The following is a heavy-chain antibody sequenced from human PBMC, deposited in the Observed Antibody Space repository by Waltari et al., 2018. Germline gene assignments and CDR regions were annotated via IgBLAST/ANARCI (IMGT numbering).Heavy chain of an antibody. D-gene: IGHD6-6*01. CDR1: GGSFSGYY. Sequence: QVQLQQWGAGLLKPSETLSLTCAVYGGSFSGYYWSWIRQPPGKGLEWIGEINHSGRTNYNPSLKSRVTISVDTSKNQFSLKLSSVTAADTAVYYCARGRIAALYYYYGMDVWGQGTTVTVSS. CDR3: ARGRIAALYYYYGMDV. CDR2: INHSGRT. V-gene: IGHV4-34*01. J-gene: IGHJ6*02.